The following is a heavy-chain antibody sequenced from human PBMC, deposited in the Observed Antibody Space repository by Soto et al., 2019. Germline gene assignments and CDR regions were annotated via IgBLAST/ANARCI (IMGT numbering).Heavy chain of an antibody. CDR3: ARDVQTGDDAFDI. Sequence: GGSLRLSCAASGFTFSDYYMSWIRQAPGKGLEWVSYISSSGSTIYYADSVKGRFTISRDNAKNSLYLQMNSLRAEDTAVYYCARDVQTGDDAFDIWGQGTMVTVSS. J-gene: IGHJ3*02. D-gene: IGHD7-27*01. V-gene: IGHV3-11*01. CDR2: ISSSGSTI. CDR1: GFTFSDYY.